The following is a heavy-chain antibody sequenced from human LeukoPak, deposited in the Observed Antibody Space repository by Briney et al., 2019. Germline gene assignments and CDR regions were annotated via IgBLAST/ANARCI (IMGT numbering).Heavy chain of an antibody. CDR1: GFTFSTYS. J-gene: IGHJ4*02. Sequence: GGSLRLSCAASGFTFSTYSMNWVRQAPGKGLEWVSYISSSLSAIYYADSVKGRFTISRDNAKNSLYLQMSSLRREDTAVYFCVRGPRYSGYDYFDYWGQGTLVTVSS. V-gene: IGHV3-48*01. CDR2: ISSSLSAI. D-gene: IGHD5-12*01. CDR3: VRGPRYSGYDYFDY.